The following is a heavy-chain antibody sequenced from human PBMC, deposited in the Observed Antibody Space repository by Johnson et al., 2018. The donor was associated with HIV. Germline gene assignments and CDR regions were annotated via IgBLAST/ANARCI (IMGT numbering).Heavy chain of an antibody. CDR3: ARDSEYGLAWGWALDI. CDR2: ISYDGSNK. D-gene: IGHD6-19*01. CDR1: GFTFSRYA. J-gene: IGHJ3*02. Sequence: QVQLVESGGGVVQPGRSLRLSCAASGFTFSRYAMHWVRQAPGKGLEWVAVISYDGSNKYYADSVKGRFTISRDNSKHTVYLQTNRLRAEDTAFYYCARDSEYGLAWGWALDIWGQGTMVTVSS. V-gene: IGHV3-30*04.